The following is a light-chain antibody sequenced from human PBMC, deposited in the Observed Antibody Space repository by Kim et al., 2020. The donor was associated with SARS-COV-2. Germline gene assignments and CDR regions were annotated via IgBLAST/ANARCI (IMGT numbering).Light chain of an antibody. CDR3: SVWDIGLSGWL. CDR2: KTD. J-gene: IGLJ3*02. Sequence: GQTVTLSCSGSYSNIGRNYVFWFQQVPGTAPKLLIYKTDQRPSGVPDRLSGSKSGTSASLAISGLRSEDEADYYCSVWDIGLSGWLFGGGTQLTVL. CDR1: YSNIGRNY. V-gene: IGLV1-47*01.